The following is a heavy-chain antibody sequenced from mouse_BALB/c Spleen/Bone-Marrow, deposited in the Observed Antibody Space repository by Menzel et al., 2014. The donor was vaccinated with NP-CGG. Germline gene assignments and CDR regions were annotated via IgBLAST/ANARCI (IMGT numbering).Heavy chain of an antibody. V-gene: IGHV1-84*02. CDR2: IYPGSGNT. D-gene: IGHD1-1*01. CDR1: GYTFTDYY. CDR3: AREPYYGYYFDY. Sequence: LMESGPELVKPGASVKISCKASGYTFTDYYINWVKQKPGQGLEWVGWIYPGSGNTKYNEKFKGKATLTVDTSSSTAYMQLSSLTSEDTAVYFCAREPYYGYYFDYWGQGTTLTVSS. J-gene: IGHJ2*01.